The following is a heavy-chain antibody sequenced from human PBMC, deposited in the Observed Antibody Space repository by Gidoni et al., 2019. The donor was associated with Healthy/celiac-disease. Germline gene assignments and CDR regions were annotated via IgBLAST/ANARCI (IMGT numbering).Heavy chain of an antibody. D-gene: IGHD2-2*01. V-gene: IGHV4-34*01. J-gene: IGHJ6*03. Sequence: QVQLQQWGAGLLKPSETLSLTCAVYGGSFRGYYWSWIRQPPGKGLEWIGEINHSGSTNYNPSLKSRVTISVDTSKNQFSLKLSAVTAADTAVYYCARCSSTTYYYYYYMDVWGKGTTVTVSS. CDR1: GGSFRGYY. CDR3: ARCSSTTYYYYYYMDV. CDR2: INHSGST.